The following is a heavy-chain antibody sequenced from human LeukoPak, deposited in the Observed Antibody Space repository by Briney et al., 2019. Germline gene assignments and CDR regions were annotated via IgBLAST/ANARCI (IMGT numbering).Heavy chain of an antibody. CDR3: AKDIRGYCSGGSDY. J-gene: IGHJ4*02. Sequence: GGSLRLSCAASGFTFDDYAMHWVRQAPGKGLEWVSGISWNSGSIGYADSVKGRFTISRDNAKNSLYLQMNSLRAEDTALYYCAKDIRGYCSGGSDYWGQGTLVTVSS. CDR1: GFTFDDYA. V-gene: IGHV3-9*01. D-gene: IGHD2-15*01. CDR2: ISWNSGSI.